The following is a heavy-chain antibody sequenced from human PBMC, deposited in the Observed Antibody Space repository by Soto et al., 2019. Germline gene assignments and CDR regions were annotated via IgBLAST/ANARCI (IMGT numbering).Heavy chain of an antibody. J-gene: IGHJ6*03. CDR3: ARRCSSTGCYNPRYYYYYMDV. Sequence: ASVKVSCKASGYTFTGYDINWVRQATGQGLEWMGWMNPNSGNTGYAQKFQGRVTMTRNTSISTAYMELSSLRSEDTAVYYCARRCSSTGCYNPRYYYYYMDVWGKGTMVTVSS. D-gene: IGHD2-2*02. CDR1: GYTFTGYD. V-gene: IGHV1-8*01. CDR2: MNPNSGNT.